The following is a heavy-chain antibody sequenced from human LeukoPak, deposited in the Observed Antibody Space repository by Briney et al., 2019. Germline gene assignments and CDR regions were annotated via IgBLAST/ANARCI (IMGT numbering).Heavy chain of an antibody. CDR3: AREAYCGGDCYSEFYYYYYMDV. CDR1: GYTFTSYD. CDR2: IIPIFGTA. J-gene: IGHJ6*03. D-gene: IGHD2-21*01. V-gene: IGHV1-69*13. Sequence: SVKVSCKASGYTFTSYDINWVRQATGQGLEWMGGIIPIFGTANYAQKFQGRVTITADESTSTAYMELSSLRSEDTAVYYCAREAYCGGDCYSEFYYYYYMDVWGKGTTVTVSS.